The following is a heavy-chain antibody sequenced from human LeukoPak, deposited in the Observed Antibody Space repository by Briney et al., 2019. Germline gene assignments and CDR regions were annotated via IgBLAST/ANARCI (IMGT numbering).Heavy chain of an antibody. Sequence: GGSLRLSCAASGFTFDDYAMHWVRQAPGKGLEWVSTISWNSGSIGYADSVKGRFSISRDNAKNSLYLQMNSLRAEDTAVYYCARGKGRDSSSWYRPTLYYDSSGTPPDYWGQGTLVTVSS. D-gene: IGHD3-22*01. CDR3: ARGKGRDSSSWYRPTLYYDSSGTPPDY. CDR1: GFTFDDYA. V-gene: IGHV3-9*01. J-gene: IGHJ4*02. CDR2: ISWNSGSI.